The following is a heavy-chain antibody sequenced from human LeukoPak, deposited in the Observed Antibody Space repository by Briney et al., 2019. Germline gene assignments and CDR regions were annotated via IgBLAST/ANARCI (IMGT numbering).Heavy chain of an antibody. Sequence: PGGSLRLSCAASGFTFSNYAMSWVRQAPGEGLEWVSGIMGSGFRTYYADSVKGRFTISRDNSKNTVYLQMNSLRAEDTAVYYCAKDPYGTRYFDYWGQGTLVTVSS. CDR2: IMGSGFRT. D-gene: IGHD2-2*01. CDR3: AKDPYGTRYFDY. J-gene: IGHJ4*02. V-gene: IGHV3-23*01. CDR1: GFTFSNYA.